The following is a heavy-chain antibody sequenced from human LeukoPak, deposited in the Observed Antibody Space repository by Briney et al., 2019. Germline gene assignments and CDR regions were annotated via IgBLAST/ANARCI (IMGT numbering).Heavy chain of an antibody. CDR2: INTNTGNP. CDR1: GYTFTSYA. D-gene: IGHD4-11*01. Sequence: GASVKVSCKASGYTFTSYAMNWVRQAPGQGLEWMGWINTNTGNPTYAQGFTGRFVFSLDTSVSTAYLQINSLKAEDTAVYYCARDDSNYVRYYYGMDVWGQGTTVTVSS. CDR3: ARDDSNYVRYYYGMDV. J-gene: IGHJ6*02. V-gene: IGHV7-4-1*02.